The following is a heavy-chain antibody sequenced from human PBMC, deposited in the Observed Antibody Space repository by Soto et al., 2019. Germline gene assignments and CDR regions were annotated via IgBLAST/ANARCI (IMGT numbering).Heavy chain of an antibody. CDR1: GYTFTSYD. V-gene: IGHV1-8*01. Sequence: ASVKVSCKASGYTFTSYDINWVRQATGQGLEGMGWMNPNSGNTGYAQKFQGRVTMTRNTSISTAYMELSSLRCEGTAVCDCGKGGEYSEPSTPWGQGTLVTVSS. D-gene: IGHD6-6*01. CDR3: GKGGEYSEPSTP. J-gene: IGHJ5*02. CDR2: MNPNSGNT.